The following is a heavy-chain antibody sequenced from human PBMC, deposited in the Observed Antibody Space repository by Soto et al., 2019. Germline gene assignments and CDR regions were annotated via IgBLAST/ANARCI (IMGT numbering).Heavy chain of an antibody. J-gene: IGHJ6*02. Sequence: QVQLVESGGGVVQPGRSLRLSCAASGFTFISYAMTWVRQAPGKGLEWVAVITFDGSTEYYADSVKGRFTISRDNSKNTVYMQMNSLRSEDTAVYYCARSRHGSGSYTHFYYGLDVWGQGTTVTDSS. CDR1: GFTFISYA. CDR3: ARSRHGSGSYTHFYYGLDV. CDR2: ITFDGSTE. V-gene: IGHV3-30-3*01. D-gene: IGHD3-10*01.